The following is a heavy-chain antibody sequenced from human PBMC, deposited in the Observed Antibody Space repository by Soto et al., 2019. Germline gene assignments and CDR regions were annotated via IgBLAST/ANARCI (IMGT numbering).Heavy chain of an antibody. CDR3: ARDTGLRADYDDFWGGHRPDQQRYYYGMDV. J-gene: IGHJ6*02. D-gene: IGHD3-3*01. V-gene: IGHV1-18*04. Sequence: ASVKVSCKASGYTFTSYGISCVRQAPGQELEWMGWISAYNGNTNYAQKLQGRVTITADESTSTAYMELSSLRSEDTAVYYCARDTGLRADYDDFWGGHRPDQQRYYYGMDVWGQGTTVTVSS. CDR1: GYTFTSYG. CDR2: ISAYNGNT.